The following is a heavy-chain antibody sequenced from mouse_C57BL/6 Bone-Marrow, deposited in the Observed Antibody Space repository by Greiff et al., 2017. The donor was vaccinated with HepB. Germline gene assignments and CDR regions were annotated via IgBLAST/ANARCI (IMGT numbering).Heavy chain of an antibody. CDR1: GFNIKDDY. V-gene: IGHV14-4*01. Sequence: EVQLQQSGAELVRPGASVKLSCTASGFNIKDDYMHWVKQRPEQGLEWIGWIDPENGDTEYASKFQGKATITADTSTNTAYLQLSSLTSEDTAVYYCTSWDYSSSAYYAMDYWGQGTAVTVSS. CDR2: IDPENGDT. CDR3: TSWDYSSSAYYAMDY. D-gene: IGHD1-1*01. J-gene: IGHJ4*01.